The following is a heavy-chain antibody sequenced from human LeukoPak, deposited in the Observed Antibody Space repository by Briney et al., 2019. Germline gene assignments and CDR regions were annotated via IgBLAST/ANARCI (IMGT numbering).Heavy chain of an antibody. CDR1: GFTFSSYA. CDR2: ISYDGSNK. J-gene: IGHJ4*02. V-gene: IGHV3-30-3*01. Sequence: GGSLRLSCAASGFTFSSYAMHWVCQAPGKGLEWVAVISYDGSNKYYADSVKGRFTISRDNSKNTLYLQMHSLRAEDTAVYYCARERRDSSGYYFDYWGQGTLVTVSS. CDR3: ARERRDSSGYYFDY. D-gene: IGHD3-22*01.